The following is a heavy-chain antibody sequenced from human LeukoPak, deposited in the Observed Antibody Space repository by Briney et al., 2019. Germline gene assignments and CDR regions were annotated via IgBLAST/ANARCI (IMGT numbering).Heavy chain of an antibody. CDR1: GGSISSSGSY. CDR3: ASYYGDYDY. V-gene: IGHV4-39*01. D-gene: IGHD4-17*01. Sequence: SETLSLTCTVSGGSISSSGSYWGWIRQPPGKGLEWIGSIYYSGSTYYNPSLKSRVTISVDTSKNQFSLKLSSVTAADTAVYYCASYYGDYDYWGQGTLVTVSS. CDR2: IYYSGST. J-gene: IGHJ4*02.